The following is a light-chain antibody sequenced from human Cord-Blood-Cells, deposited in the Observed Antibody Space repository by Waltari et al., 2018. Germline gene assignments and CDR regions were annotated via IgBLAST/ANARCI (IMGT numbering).Light chain of an antibody. CDR2: EVS. V-gene: IGLV2-8*01. Sequence: QSALTQPPSASGSPGQSVTISCPGPRSAVGGYNYVPCYQQHPGKAPKLMIYEVSKRPSGVPDRFSGSKSGNTASLTVSGLQAEDEADYYCSSYAGSNNFDVFGTGTKVTVL. CDR1: RSAVGGYNY. CDR3: SSYAGSNNFDV. J-gene: IGLJ1*01.